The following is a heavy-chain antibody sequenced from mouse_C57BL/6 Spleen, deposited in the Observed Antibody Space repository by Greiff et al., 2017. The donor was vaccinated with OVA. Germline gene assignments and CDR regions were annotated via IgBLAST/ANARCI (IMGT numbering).Heavy chain of an antibody. CDR2: INPNNGGT. Sequence: EVQLQQSGPELVKPGASVKMSCKASGYTFTDYNMHWVKQSHGKSLEWIGYINPNNGGTSYNQKFKGKATLTVNKSSSTAYMELRSLTSEDSAVYYCAPITTVVAEAMDYWGQGTSVTVSS. D-gene: IGHD1-1*01. CDR3: APITTVVAEAMDY. CDR1: GYTFTDYN. V-gene: IGHV1-22*01. J-gene: IGHJ4*01.